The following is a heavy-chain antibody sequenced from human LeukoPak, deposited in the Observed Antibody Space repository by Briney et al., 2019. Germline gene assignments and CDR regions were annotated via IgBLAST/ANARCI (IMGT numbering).Heavy chain of an antibody. D-gene: IGHD5-18*01. V-gene: IGHV3-11*04. Sequence: PGGSLRLSCEASGLIFSDYYMNWIRQAPGKGLEWVSFISSSGTTIQHADSVKGRFTISRDNAKNSLYLQMNSLRAEDTAVYYCARDRQLWFRGAFDIWGQGTMVTVSS. CDR2: ISSSGTTI. CDR1: GLIFSDYY. J-gene: IGHJ3*02. CDR3: ARDRQLWFRGAFDI.